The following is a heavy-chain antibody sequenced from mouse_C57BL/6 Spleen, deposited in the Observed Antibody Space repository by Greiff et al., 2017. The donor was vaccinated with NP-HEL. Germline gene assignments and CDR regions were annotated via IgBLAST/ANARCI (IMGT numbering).Heavy chain of an antibody. CDR1: GYTFTSYW. J-gene: IGHJ2*01. CDR2: INPSNGGT. V-gene: IGHV1-53*01. CDR3: ARGKGNYVDFDY. D-gene: IGHD2-1*01. Sequence: QVQLQQPGTELVKPGASVKLSCKASGYTFTSYWMHWVKQRPGQGLEWIGNINPSNGGTNYNEKFKSKATLTVDKSSSTSYLQLSSLTSEDSAVYYCARGKGNYVDFDYWGQGTTLTVSS.